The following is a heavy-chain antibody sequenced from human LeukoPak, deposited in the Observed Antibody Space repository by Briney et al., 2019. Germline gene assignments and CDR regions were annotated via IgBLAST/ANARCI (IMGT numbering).Heavy chain of an antibody. J-gene: IGHJ4*02. Sequence: SETLSLTCTVSGGSISSSSYYWGWIRQPPGKGLEWIGSIYYSGSTYYNPSLKSRVTISVDTSKNQFSLKLSSVTAADTAVYYCARHGDDILTGYYFPDYWGQGTLVTVSS. CDR3: ARHGDDILTGYYFPDY. CDR2: IYYSGST. V-gene: IGHV4-39*01. CDR1: GGSISSSSYY. D-gene: IGHD3-9*01.